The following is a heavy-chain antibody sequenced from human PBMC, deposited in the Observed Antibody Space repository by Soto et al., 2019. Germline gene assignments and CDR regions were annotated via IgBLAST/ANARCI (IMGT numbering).Heavy chain of an antibody. D-gene: IGHD3-9*01. J-gene: IGHJ3*02. V-gene: IGHV1-18*01. CDR2: ISAYNGNT. Sequence: ASVKVSCKASGYTFTSYGISWVRQAPGQGLEWMGWISAYNGNTNYAQKLQGRVTMTTDTSTSTAYMELRSLRSDDTAVYYCARDQTYYDILTGYYFRGDAFDIWGQGTMVTVS. CDR3: ARDQTYYDILTGYYFRGDAFDI. CDR1: GYTFTSYG.